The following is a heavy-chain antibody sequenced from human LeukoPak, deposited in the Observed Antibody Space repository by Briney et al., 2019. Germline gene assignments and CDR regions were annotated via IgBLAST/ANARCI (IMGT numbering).Heavy chain of an antibody. Sequence: GGSLRLSCAASGFIFSSYGMHWVRQAPGKGLEWVAFIRYDGSKKYYADSVKGRFTISRDNSKNTLYLQMNSLRAEDTAVYYCARRDYYDSSGYDYWGQGTLVTVSS. V-gene: IGHV3-30*02. CDR1: GFIFSSYG. CDR2: IRYDGSKK. CDR3: ARRDYYDSSGYDY. D-gene: IGHD3-22*01. J-gene: IGHJ4*02.